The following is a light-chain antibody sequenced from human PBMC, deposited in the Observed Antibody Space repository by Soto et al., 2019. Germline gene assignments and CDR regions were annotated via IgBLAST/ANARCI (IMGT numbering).Light chain of an antibody. CDR2: SNT. CDR1: SSNIGNNG. Sequence: QSVLTQPPSASGTPGQRVTISCSGSSSNIGNNGVTWYQQLPGTAPKLLIYSNTDRPSGVPDRFSGSKSGTSASLAISGLQSDDEADYYCAAWDDSRNGVVFGGGTKVT. V-gene: IGLV1-44*01. J-gene: IGLJ3*02. CDR3: AAWDDSRNGVV.